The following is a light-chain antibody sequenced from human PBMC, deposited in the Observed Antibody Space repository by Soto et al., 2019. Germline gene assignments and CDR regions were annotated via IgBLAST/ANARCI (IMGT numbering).Light chain of an antibody. CDR2: DAS. Sequence: EIVLTQSPGTLSLSPGERATLSCRASQSVTSNYLAWYQQKPGQAPRLLIYDASSRATGIPDRFSGSGSGTDFTLTINRLEPEDFAVYYCQQYGRSPRTFGQGTKLEIK. CDR3: QQYGRSPRT. CDR1: QSVTSNY. V-gene: IGKV3-20*01. J-gene: IGKJ2*01.